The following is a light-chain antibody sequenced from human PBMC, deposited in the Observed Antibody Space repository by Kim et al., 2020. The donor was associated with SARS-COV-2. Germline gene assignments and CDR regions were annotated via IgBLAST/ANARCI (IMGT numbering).Light chain of an antibody. J-gene: IGKJ5*01. CDR3: QQYGNSPIT. CDR2: GAS. Sequence: EIVLTQSPGTLSLSPGERATLSCRGSQNVYKNYLAWYQQKPGQAPRLLIFGASSRATGIPDRFSGSGSGTDFTLTISRLEPEDFAVYYCQQYGNSPITFGRGTRLEIK. CDR1: QNVYKNY. V-gene: IGKV3-20*01.